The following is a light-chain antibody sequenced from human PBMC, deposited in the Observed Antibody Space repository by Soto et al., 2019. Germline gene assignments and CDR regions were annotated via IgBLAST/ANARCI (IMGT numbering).Light chain of an antibody. CDR3: QHYLKWPPT. Sequence: DIVMTQSPGTLSVSPGESATLSCRATQSVTNHLAWYQHRPGQAPRLLIYDDSTRATGIPARFSGSGSGTESTLTISSLQPEDFALYYYQHYLKWPPTFGQGTKLDIK. J-gene: IGKJ1*01. CDR2: DDS. CDR1: QSVTNH. V-gene: IGKV3-15*01.